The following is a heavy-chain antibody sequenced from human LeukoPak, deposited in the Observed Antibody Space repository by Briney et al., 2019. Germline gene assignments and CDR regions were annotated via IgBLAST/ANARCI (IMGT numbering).Heavy chain of an antibody. CDR1: GGSISSYY. D-gene: IGHD3-10*01. CDR3: ARHIRDGSGRYYGMDV. CDR2: IYYSGST. Sequence: SETLSLTCTVSGGSISSYYWSWIRRPPGKGLEWIGYIYYSGSTNYNPSLKSRVTISVDTSKNQFSLKLSSVTAADTAVYYCARHIRDGSGRYYGMDVWSQGTTVTVSS. V-gene: IGHV4-59*08. J-gene: IGHJ6*02.